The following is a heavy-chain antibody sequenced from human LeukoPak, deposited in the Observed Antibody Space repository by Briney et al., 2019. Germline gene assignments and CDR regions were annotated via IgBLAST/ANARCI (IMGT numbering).Heavy chain of an antibody. CDR2: ISGGSTYI. CDR3: ARDGTTEDLYHFYMDV. Sequence: GGSLRLSCAASGFIFTNYNLNWVRQAPGKGLEWISSISGGSTYIYYADSVRGRFTISRDNAKNSLYLQMNSLRAEDTAVYFCARDGTTEDLYHFYMDVWGDGTTVTVSS. V-gene: IGHV3-21*01. CDR1: GFIFTNYN. J-gene: IGHJ6*03. D-gene: IGHD4-11*01.